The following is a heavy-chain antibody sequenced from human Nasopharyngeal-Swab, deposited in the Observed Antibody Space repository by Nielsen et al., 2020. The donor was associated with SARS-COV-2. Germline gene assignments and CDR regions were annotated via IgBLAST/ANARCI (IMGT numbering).Heavy chain of an antibody. CDR1: GYTFTSYG. CDR3: ARVEAAAGYYYYYYMDV. J-gene: IGHJ6*03. V-gene: IGHV1-18*01. CDR2: ISAYNGNT. D-gene: IGHD6-13*01. Sequence: ASVKVSCKASGYTFTSYGISWVRQAPGQGLEWMGWISAYNGNTNYAQKPQGRVTMTTDTSTSTAYMELRSLRSDDTAVYYCARVEAAAGYYYYYYMDVWGKGTTVTVSS.